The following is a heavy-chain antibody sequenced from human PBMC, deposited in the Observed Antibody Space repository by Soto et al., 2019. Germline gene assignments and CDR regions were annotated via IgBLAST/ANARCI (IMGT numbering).Heavy chain of an antibody. CDR2: IKQDGGEK. J-gene: IGHJ4*02. Sequence: EVQLVESGGGLVQPGGSLGLSCVGFGFTFIRYWRNWVRPAPGEGLAWVANIKQDGGEKQYVDSVKGRVTTSRDNDKNALDLERNSLSDDYTAVYYGAMRQPDYIWGASRYFFKSRGQGSLSTDSS. D-gene: IGHD3-16*02. V-gene: IGHV3-7*01. CDR1: GFTFIRYW. CDR3: AMRQPDYIWGASRYFFKS.